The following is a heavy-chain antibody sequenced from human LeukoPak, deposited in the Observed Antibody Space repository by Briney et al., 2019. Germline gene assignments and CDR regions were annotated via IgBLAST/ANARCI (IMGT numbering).Heavy chain of an antibody. Sequence: PGGSLRLSCAASGFTVSSNYMSWVRQAPGKGLEWVSIIYSGGSRYYADSVKGRFTISRDNSKNTLYLQMNSLRAEDTAVYYCAKRTRCYFFFFDSWGQGTLVTVSS. V-gene: IGHV3-53*01. CDR1: GFTVSSNY. CDR2: IYSGGSR. J-gene: IGHJ4*02. D-gene: IGHD3-10*01. CDR3: AKRTRCYFFFFDS.